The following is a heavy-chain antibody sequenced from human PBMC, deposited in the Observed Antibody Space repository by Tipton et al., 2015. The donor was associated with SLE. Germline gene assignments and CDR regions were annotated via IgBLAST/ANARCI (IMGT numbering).Heavy chain of an antibody. CDR1: GGSISNYY. J-gene: IGHJ6*02. CDR3: ARAADEFSDYGLDV. CDR2: MSFSGRS. V-gene: IGHV4-59*01. D-gene: IGHD3-10*01. Sequence: TLSLTCTVSGGSISNYYWNWIRQSPGKALEWLGYMSFSGRSNYNPSLKNRVTISLDTSKNQLSLKLSSVTAADTAVYYCARAADEFSDYGLDVWGQGTTVTVSS.